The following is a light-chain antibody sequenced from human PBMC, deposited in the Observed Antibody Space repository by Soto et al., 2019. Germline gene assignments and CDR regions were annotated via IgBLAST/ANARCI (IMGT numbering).Light chain of an antibody. J-gene: IGLJ2*01. CDR1: TGAVTSAYY. CDR2: NTS. CDR3: LLDYGGALV. V-gene: IGLV7-43*01. Sequence: QAVVTQEPSLTVSPGGTVTLTCASNTGAVTSAYYPNWFQQKPGQAPRALIFNTSNKHSWTPARFSGSLLGGKAALTLSGVQPEDEAEYYCLLDYGGALVFGGGTKLTVL.